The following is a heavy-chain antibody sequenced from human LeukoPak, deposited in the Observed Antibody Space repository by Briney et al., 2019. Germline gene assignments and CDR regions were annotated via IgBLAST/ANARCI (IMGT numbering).Heavy chain of an antibody. Sequence: PGGSLRLSCATSGFTFSTYALTWVRQAPGKGLEWVSSISGSGSTTYYADSVKGRFTISRDKSRNTLFLQMNSLRAEDTAIYYCAKDRRFLEWISIPFYYMDVWGKGTTVTVSS. CDR2: ISGSGSTT. D-gene: IGHD3-3*01. CDR1: GFTFSTYA. J-gene: IGHJ6*03. CDR3: AKDRRFLEWISIPFYYMDV. V-gene: IGHV3-23*01.